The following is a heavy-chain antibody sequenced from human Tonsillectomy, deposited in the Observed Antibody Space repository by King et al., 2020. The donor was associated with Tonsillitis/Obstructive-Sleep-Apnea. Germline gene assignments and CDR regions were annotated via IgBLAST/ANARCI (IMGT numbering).Heavy chain of an antibody. CDR1: GGSISSGGYS. Sequence: LQLQESGSGLVKPSQTLSLTCAVSGGSISSGGYSWSWIRQPPGKGLEWIGYIYHSGSTYYNPSLKSRVTISVDRSKNQFSLKLSSVTAADTAVYYCARYYFDRSGSKAFDIWGQGTMVTVSS. J-gene: IGHJ3*02. CDR3: ARYYFDRSGSKAFDI. CDR2: IYHSGST. V-gene: IGHV4-30-2*01. D-gene: IGHD3-22*01.